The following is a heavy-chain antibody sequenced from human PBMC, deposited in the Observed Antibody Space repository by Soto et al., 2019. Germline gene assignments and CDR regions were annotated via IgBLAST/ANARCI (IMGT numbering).Heavy chain of an antibody. CDR3: AREGSGYYDSTGYNPDHWYFDL. CDR1: GGSISSGDYY. V-gene: IGHV4-30-4*01. CDR2: IYYSGST. Sequence: QVQLQESGPGLVKPSQTLSLTCTVSGGSISSGDYYWSWIRQPPGTGLEWIGYIYYSGSTYYNPSLKSRVTISVDTSKNQFSLRLSSVTAADTAVYYCAREGSGYYDSTGYNPDHWYFDLWGRGTLVTVSS. D-gene: IGHD3-22*01. J-gene: IGHJ2*01.